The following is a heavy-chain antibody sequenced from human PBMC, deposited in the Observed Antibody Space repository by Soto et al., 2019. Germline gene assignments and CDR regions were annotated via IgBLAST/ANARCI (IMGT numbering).Heavy chain of an antibody. V-gene: IGHV4-34*01. CDR2: INHSGST. Sequence: SETLSLTCAVYVGSFSGYYWSWIRQPPGKGLEWIGEINHSGSTNYNPSLKSRVTISVDTSKNQFSLKLSSVTAADTAVYYCAREGSGIAAAGTSSDYWGQGTLVTVSS. D-gene: IGHD6-13*01. J-gene: IGHJ4*02. CDR3: AREGSGIAAAGTSSDY. CDR1: VGSFSGYY.